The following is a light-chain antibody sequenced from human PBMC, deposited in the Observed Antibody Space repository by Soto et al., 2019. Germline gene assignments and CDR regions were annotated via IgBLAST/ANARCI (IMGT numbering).Light chain of an antibody. V-gene: IGLV6-57*04. Sequence: NFMLTQPHSVSESPGKTVTISCTRSSGSIASNYVQWYQQRPGSAPTTVIYEDNQRPSGVPDRFSGSIDSSSNSASLTISGLKIEDEADYYCQSYDSSNPLVFGGGTQLTVL. CDR1: SGSIASNY. J-gene: IGLJ3*02. CDR3: QSYDSSNPLV. CDR2: EDN.